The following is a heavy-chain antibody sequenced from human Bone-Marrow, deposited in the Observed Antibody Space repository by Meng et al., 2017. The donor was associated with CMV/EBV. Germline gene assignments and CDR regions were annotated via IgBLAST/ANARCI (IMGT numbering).Heavy chain of an antibody. Sequence: SETLSLTCTVSGGSISSSSYYWGWIRQPPGKGLEWIGYIYYSGSTNYNPSLKDRVTISVDTSKNQFSLNLTSVTTADTALYYCARGSSNSWYYGMDVWGQGTSVTVSS. CDR2: IYYSGST. CDR3: ARGSSNSWYYGMDV. D-gene: IGHD6-13*01. CDR1: GGSISSSSYY. V-gene: IGHV4-61*05. J-gene: IGHJ6*02.